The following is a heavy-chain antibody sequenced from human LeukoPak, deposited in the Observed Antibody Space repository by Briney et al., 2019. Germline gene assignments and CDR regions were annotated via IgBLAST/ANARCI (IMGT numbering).Heavy chain of an antibody. D-gene: IGHD6-6*01. CDR1: GGSISSGNYY. CDR3: ARSPSIAARSYYYYYYMDV. J-gene: IGHJ6*03. Sequence: SQTLSLTCTVSGGSISSGNYYWSWIRQPAGKGLEWIGRIYTSGSTNYNPSLKSRVTISVDTSKNQFSLKLSSVTAADTAVYYCARSPSIAARSYYYYYYMDVWGKGTTVTVSS. CDR2: IYTSGST. V-gene: IGHV4-61*02.